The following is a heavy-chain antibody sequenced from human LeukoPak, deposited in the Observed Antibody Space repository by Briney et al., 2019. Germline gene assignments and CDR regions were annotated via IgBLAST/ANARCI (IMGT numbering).Heavy chain of an antibody. CDR1: GFTFSSCW. Sequence: QSGGSLRLSCAASGFTFSSCWMHWVRQAPGKGLEWVAFIRYDGSNKYYADSVKGRFTISRDNSKNTLYLQMNSLRAEDTAVYYCAKATDTVTDAFDIWGQGTMVTVSS. V-gene: IGHV3-30*02. CDR2: IRYDGSNK. D-gene: IGHD4-17*01. CDR3: AKATDTVTDAFDI. J-gene: IGHJ3*02.